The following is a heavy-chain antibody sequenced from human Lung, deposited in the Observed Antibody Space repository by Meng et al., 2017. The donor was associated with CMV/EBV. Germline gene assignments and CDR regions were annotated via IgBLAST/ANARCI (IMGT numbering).Heavy chain of an antibody. CDR1: GFTFGDYA. CDR2: IRSKGYGGTI. V-gene: IGHV3-49*04. D-gene: IGHD6-19*01. J-gene: IGHJ4*02. Sequence: GESXKISCRASGFTFGDYAMSWVRQAPGKGLEGGGFIRSKGYGGTIEYAASVKGRFTISRDDSKSIAYLQMNSLKTEDTAVYYCTRGHSSGIWGQGTLVTVSS. CDR3: TRGHSSGI.